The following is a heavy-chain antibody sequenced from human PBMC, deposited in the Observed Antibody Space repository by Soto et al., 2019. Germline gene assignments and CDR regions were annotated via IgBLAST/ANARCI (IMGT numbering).Heavy chain of an antibody. CDR3: ARVGGSEWLLAPPHPTDY. CDR1: GFTVSSNY. CDR2: IYSGGST. D-gene: IGHD3-3*01. V-gene: IGHV3-66*01. J-gene: IGHJ4*02. Sequence: GGSLRLSCAASGFTVSSNYMSWVRQAPGKGLEWVSVIYSGGSTYYADSVKGRFTISRDNSKNTLYLQMNSLRAEDTAVYYCARVGGSEWLLAPPHPTDYWGQGTLVTVSS.